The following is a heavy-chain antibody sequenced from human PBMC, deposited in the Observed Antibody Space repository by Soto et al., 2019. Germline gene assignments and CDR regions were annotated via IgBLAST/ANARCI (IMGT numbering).Heavy chain of an antibody. J-gene: IGHJ4*02. D-gene: IGHD3-10*01. CDR1: GFTFTSSA. Sequence: ASVKVSCKASGFTFTSSAMQWVRQARGQRLEWIGWIVVGSGNTNYAQKFQERVTITRDMSTSTAYMELSSLRSEDTAVYYCAAQMVRGVVFDYWGQGTLVTVSS. V-gene: IGHV1-58*02. CDR2: IVVGSGNT. CDR3: AAQMVRGVVFDY.